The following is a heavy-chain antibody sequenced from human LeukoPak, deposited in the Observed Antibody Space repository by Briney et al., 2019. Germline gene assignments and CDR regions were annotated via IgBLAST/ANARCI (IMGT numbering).Heavy chain of an antibody. CDR1: GFTFDDYA. CDR3: AKDKRYCSGGSCDSDYGMDV. V-gene: IGHV3-9*01. J-gene: IGHJ6*02. CDR2: ISWNSGSI. Sequence: GGSLRLSCAASGFTFDDYAMHWVRQAPGKGLEWVSGISWNSGSIGYADSVKGRFTISRDNAKNSLYLHMNSLRTEDTALYYCAKDKRYCSGGSCDSDYGMDVWGQGTTVTVSS. D-gene: IGHD2-15*01.